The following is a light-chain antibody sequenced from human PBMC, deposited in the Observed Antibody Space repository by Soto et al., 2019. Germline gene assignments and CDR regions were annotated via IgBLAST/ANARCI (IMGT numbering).Light chain of an antibody. Sequence: DYQLTQSPSTLSASVGDRVTITCRASQSISSWLAWYKQKPGKAPKLLIYDASSLESGVPSRFSGSGSGTEFTLTISSLKPDDFETYYCQQYNSYPLTFGGGTKVDIK. CDR3: QQYNSYPLT. V-gene: IGKV1-5*01. J-gene: IGKJ4*01. CDR2: DAS. CDR1: QSISSW.